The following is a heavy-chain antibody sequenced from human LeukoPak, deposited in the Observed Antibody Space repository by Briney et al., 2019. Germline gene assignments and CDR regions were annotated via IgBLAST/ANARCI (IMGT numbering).Heavy chain of an antibody. CDR3: AGVFCPIFPPGGNRFHP. V-gene: IGHV1-2*02. D-gene: IGHD3-3*01. CDR1: GYTFTGYC. Sequence: ASVKVSCKASGYTFTGYCMHWVRQAPGQGLEWMGWINPNSGGTNYAQKFQGRVTMTRDTSISTSYMELSRLRSDDTAVYYCAGVFCPIFPPGGNRFHPWGPGTLVTVSS. J-gene: IGHJ5*02. CDR2: INPNSGGT.